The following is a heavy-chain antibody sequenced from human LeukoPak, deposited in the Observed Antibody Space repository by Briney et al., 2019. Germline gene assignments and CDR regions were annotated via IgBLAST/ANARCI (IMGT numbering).Heavy chain of an antibody. CDR3: ARDQRNCSGGSCYPRRNWFDP. Sequence: GGSLRLSCAASGFTFSSYAMHWVRQAPGKGLEWVAVISDDGSNKYYADSVRGRFTISRDNSKNTLYLQMNSLKPEDTALYYCARDQRNCSGGSCYPRRNWFDPWGQGALVTVSS. J-gene: IGHJ5*02. D-gene: IGHD2-15*01. CDR1: GFTFSSYA. CDR2: ISDDGSNK. V-gene: IGHV3-30*04.